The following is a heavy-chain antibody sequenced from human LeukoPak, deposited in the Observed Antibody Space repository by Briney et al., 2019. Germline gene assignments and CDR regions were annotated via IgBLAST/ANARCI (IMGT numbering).Heavy chain of an antibody. CDR1: GFTFSSYG. J-gene: IGHJ4*02. CDR3: ARSLQPYSGYDPFDY. V-gene: IGHV3-30*03. D-gene: IGHD5-12*01. CDR2: ISYDGSNK. Sequence: PGRSLRLSCAASGFTFSSYGMHWVRQAPGKGLEWVAVISYDGSNKYYADSVKGRFTISRDNSKNTLYLQMNSLRAEDTAVYYCARSLQPYSGYDPFDYWGQGTLVTVSS.